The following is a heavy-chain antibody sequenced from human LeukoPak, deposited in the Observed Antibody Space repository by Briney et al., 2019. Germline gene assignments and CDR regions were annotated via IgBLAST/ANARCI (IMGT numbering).Heavy chain of an antibody. V-gene: IGHV3-9*01. CDR3: ATRYGGYGLRY. CDR2: ISWNSGSL. Sequence: PGRSLRLSCAASGFTFDDYAMHWVRQAPGKGLEWGSGISWNSGSLGYADSVKGRFTISRDNAKNSLYLQMNSLRAEDTALYYCATRYGGYGLRYWGQGTLVTVSS. J-gene: IGHJ4*02. D-gene: IGHD4-17*01. CDR1: GFTFDDYA.